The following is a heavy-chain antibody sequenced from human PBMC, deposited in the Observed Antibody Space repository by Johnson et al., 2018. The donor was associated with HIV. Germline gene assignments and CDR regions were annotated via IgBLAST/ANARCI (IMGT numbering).Heavy chain of an antibody. CDR1: GFTFSSYW. CDR3: ASISLGAFDI. J-gene: IGHJ3*02. Sequence: EKLVESGGGLVQPGGSLRLSCAASGFTFSSYWMSWVRQAPGKGLEWVANIKQDGSEKYYVDSVKGRFTISRDNSKNTLYFQMGSLRAEDMAVYFCASISLGAFDIWGQGTLVTVSS. CDR2: IKQDGSEK. V-gene: IGHV3-7*02.